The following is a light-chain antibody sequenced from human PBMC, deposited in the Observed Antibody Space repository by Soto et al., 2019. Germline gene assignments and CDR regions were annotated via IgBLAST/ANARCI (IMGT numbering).Light chain of an antibody. CDR2: DDD. Sequence: QSVLTLPPPVSAAPGQRVTISCSGSSSNIGGNSVSWYQQLPGTAPKLLIYDDDKRPSGIPDRFSGSKSGTSATLGITGFQTGDEADHYCGSWDSSLSAYVFGTGTKVTVL. CDR3: GSWDSSLSAYV. J-gene: IGLJ1*01. CDR1: SSNIGGNS. V-gene: IGLV1-51*01.